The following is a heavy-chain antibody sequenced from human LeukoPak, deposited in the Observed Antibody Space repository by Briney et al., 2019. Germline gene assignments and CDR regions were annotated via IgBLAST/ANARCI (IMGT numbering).Heavy chain of an antibody. V-gene: IGHV3-53*01. Sequence: GGSLRLSRAASGFTVSSNYMSWVRQAPGKGLEWVSVIYSGGSTYYADSVKGRFTISRDNSKNTLYLQMNSLRAEDTAVYYCAGTFGAAAGSFDYWGQGTLVTVSS. CDR1: GFTVSSNY. CDR3: AGTFGAAAGSFDY. CDR2: IYSGGST. D-gene: IGHD6-13*01. J-gene: IGHJ4*02.